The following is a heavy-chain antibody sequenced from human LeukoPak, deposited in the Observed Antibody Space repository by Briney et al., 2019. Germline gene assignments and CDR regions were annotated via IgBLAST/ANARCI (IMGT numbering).Heavy chain of an antibody. CDR3: AKGESFAFAM. CDR1: GFTFSGYD. V-gene: IGHV3-23*01. J-gene: IGHJ3*02. Sequence: TGGSLRLSCAASGFTFSGYDMQWVRQAPGKGLEWVSGISRSGPTYYRDSVKGRFTISRDNSKHTLHLQMDSVRAEDTATYYCAKGESFAFAMWGQGTMVTVSS. CDR2: ISRSGPT.